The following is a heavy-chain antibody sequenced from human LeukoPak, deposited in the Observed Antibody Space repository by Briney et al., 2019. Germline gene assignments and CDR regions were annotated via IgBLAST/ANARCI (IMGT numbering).Heavy chain of an antibody. Sequence: GGSLRLSCAASGFTFDDYAMHWVRQAPGKGLEWVSLISGDGGSTYYADSVKGRFTISRDNAKNSLYLQMNSLRAEDTAVYYCARDDPYLTSAGGSFDYWGQGTLVTVSS. J-gene: IGHJ4*02. CDR2: ISGDGGST. V-gene: IGHV3-43*02. CDR3: ARDDPYLTSAGGSFDY. CDR1: GFTFDDYA. D-gene: IGHD6-13*01.